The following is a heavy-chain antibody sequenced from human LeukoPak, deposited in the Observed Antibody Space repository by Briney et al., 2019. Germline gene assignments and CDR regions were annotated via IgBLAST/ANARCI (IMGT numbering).Heavy chain of an antibody. CDR3: TTSPVPGIDY. D-gene: IGHD6-19*01. CDR2: IKSKIHGGTI. V-gene: IGHV3-15*01. CDR1: RFTFDKAW. Sequence: GGALRVSCAASRFTFDKAWMTWVRQAPGKGLEWVGRIKSKIHGGTIDYAPPVKGRFTISRDDSENTVYLQMSSVRTEDTAMCYCTTSPVPGIDYWGQGIQVTVSS. J-gene: IGHJ4*02.